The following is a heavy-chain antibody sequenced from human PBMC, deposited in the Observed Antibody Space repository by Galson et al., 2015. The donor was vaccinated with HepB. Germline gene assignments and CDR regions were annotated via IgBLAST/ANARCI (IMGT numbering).Heavy chain of an antibody. CDR1: GFTFSNYA. J-gene: IGHJ4*02. CDR2: IIGIGGST. Sequence: SLRLSCAASGFTFSNYAMNWVRQGPGKGLEWVSTIIGIGGSTYYADSVKGRFTISRDNSKNTLYLQMNNLRADDTAIYYCAKDHLLVAATSFDYWGQGTLVTVSS. V-gene: IGHV3-23*01. D-gene: IGHD2-15*01. CDR3: AKDHLLVAATSFDY.